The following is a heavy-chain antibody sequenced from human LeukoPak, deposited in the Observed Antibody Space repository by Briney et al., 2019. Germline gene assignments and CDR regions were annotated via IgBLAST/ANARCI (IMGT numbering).Heavy chain of an antibody. D-gene: IGHD5-24*01. CDR1: TDSFNDCY. CDR3: ARDGGLQSHFDY. V-gene: IGHV4-59*01. J-gene: IGHJ4*02. Sequence: SETLSLRCSVFTDSFNDCYWNWVRQPPGKGLEWIGYIYYNGNSNYNPSLKSRVTISVDTSKNELSLKLTSVTAADTAIYFCARDGGLQSHFDYWGQGTLVTVSS. CDR2: IYYNGNS.